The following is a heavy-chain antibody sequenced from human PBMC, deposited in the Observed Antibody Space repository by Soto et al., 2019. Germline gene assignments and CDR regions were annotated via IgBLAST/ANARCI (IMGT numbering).Heavy chain of an antibody. J-gene: IGHJ6*02. CDR2: ISGSGGST. D-gene: IGHD6-13*01. CDR3: AKEFGEQQLGYYYYGMDV. Sequence: GGSLRLSCAASGFTFSSYAMSWVRQAPGKGLEWVSAISGSGGSTYYADSVKGRFTISRDNSKNTLYLQMNSLRAEDTAVYYCAKEFGEQQLGYYYYGMDVWGQGTTVTVSS. V-gene: IGHV3-23*01. CDR1: GFTFSSYA.